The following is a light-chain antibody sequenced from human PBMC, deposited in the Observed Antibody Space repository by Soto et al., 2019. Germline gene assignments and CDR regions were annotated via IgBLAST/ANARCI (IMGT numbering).Light chain of an antibody. CDR3: QQYGSSGT. J-gene: IGKJ1*01. Sequence: IVFTQSPVTLSVSPGERATLSCRASQSVRSNLAWYQQKPGQAPSLLIYGASNRATGIPDRFSGSGSGTDFTLTISRLEPEDFAVYYCQQYGSSGTFGQGTKVDIK. V-gene: IGKV3-20*01. CDR2: GAS. CDR1: QSVRSN.